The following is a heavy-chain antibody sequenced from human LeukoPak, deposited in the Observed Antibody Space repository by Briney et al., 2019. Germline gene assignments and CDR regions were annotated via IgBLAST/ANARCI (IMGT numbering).Heavy chain of an antibody. V-gene: IGHV1-18*01. CDR3: ARDHHLAVAANNWFDP. J-gene: IGHJ5*02. D-gene: IGHD6-19*01. Sequence: ASVKVSCKASGYTFTNYGITWVRQAPGQGLEWMGWVSAYNGDANYAQSLQGGVTMTTDTSTSTAYMELWSLRSDDTAVYYCARDHHLAVAANNWFDPWGQGTLVTVSS. CDR1: GYTFTNYG. CDR2: VSAYNGDA.